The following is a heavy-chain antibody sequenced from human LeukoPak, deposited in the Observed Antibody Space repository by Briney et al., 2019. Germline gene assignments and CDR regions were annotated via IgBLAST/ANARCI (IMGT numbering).Heavy chain of an antibody. Sequence: ASVKVSCKASGYTFTSYDINWVRQATGQGLEWMGWINPNSGGTNYAQKFQGRVTMTRDTSISTAYMELSSLRSEDTAVYYCASWGSSYYYYGMDVWGQGTTVTVSS. CDR3: ASWGSSYYYYGMDV. V-gene: IGHV1-2*02. D-gene: IGHD6-13*01. CDR1: GYTFTSYD. CDR2: INPNSGGT. J-gene: IGHJ6*02.